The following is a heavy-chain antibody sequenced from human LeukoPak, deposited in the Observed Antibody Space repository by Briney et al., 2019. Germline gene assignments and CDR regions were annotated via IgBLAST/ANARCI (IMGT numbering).Heavy chain of an antibody. J-gene: IGHJ4*02. CDR1: GFTFDDYA. D-gene: IGHD6-6*01. V-gene: IGHV3-9*03. CDR3: AKGPGFSIAALVWLSD. Sequence: HPGGSLRLSCAASGFTFDDYAMHWVRQAPGKGLEWVSGISWNSGSIGYADSVKGRFTISRDNAKYSLYLQMNSLRAEDMALYYCAKGPGFSIAALVWLSDWGQGTLVTVSS. CDR2: ISWNSGSI.